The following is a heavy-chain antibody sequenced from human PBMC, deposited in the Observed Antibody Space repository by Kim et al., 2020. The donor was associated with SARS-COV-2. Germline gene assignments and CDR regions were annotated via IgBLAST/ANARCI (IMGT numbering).Heavy chain of an antibody. Sequence: GGSLRLSCAASGFTFSNAWMSWVRQAPGKGLEWVGRIKSKTDGGTTDYAAPVKGRFTISRDDSKNTLYLQMNSLKTEDTAVYYCTTDCWQQLVRRTDAFDIWGQGTMVTVSS. CDR1: GFTFSNAW. J-gene: IGHJ3*02. V-gene: IGHV3-15*01. D-gene: IGHD6-13*01. CDR2: IKSKTDGGTT. CDR3: TTDCWQQLVRRTDAFDI.